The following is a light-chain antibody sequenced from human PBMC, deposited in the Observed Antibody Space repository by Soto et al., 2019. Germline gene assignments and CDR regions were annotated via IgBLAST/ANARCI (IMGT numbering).Light chain of an antibody. CDR2: DVS. J-gene: IGLJ1*01. CDR1: SSDVGGYNY. Sequence: QSALTHPRSVSGSPGQSVTISCTGTSSDVGGYNYVSWYQQHPGKAPKVMIYDVSERPSGVPDRFSGSKSGNTASLTISGLQAEDEADYYCCSYAGSPRYVFGTGTQLTVL. V-gene: IGLV2-11*01. CDR3: CSYAGSPRYV.